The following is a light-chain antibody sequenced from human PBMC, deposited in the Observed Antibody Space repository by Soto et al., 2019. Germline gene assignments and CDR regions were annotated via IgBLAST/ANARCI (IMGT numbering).Light chain of an antibody. Sequence: QSALTQPASVSGSPGQSITISCTGTSSDVGTYTLVSWYQQHPGKAPKLVIYEVNKRPAGVSKRFSGSKSGDTASLTISGLQAEDEADYYCSSYAGAITFYVFGTGTKLTV. CDR2: EVN. V-gene: IGLV2-23*02. CDR1: SSDVGTYTL. J-gene: IGLJ1*01. CDR3: SSYAGAITFYV.